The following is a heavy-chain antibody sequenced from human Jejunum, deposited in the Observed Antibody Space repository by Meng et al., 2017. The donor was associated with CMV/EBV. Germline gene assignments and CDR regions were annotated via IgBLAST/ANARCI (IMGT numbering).Heavy chain of an antibody. CDR1: GYTFTHHG. D-gene: IGHD6-19*01. CDR2: ISCYNGDT. Sequence: QVQLVQAGAEVSKPGASVRVSCKASGYTFTHHGISWIRQAPGQGLEWMGWISCYNGDTNYAQKLQGRVTMTTDTSTNTAYMDLRGLRSDDTAVYYCARDPSNTSGRYAYFDYWGQGTLVTASS. J-gene: IGHJ4*02. CDR3: ARDPSNTSGRYAYFDY. V-gene: IGHV1-18*01.